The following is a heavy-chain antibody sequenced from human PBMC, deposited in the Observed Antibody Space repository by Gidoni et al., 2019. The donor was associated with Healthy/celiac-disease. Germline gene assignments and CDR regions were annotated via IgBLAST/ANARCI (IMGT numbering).Heavy chain of an antibody. Sequence: QVQLQESGPGLVKPSETLSLTCTVSGGSISSYYWSWIRQPPGKGLEWIGYIYYSGSTNYNPSLKSRVTISVDTSKNQFSLKLSSVTAADTAVYYCARDRGRIAVAGTHYYGMDVWGQGTTVTVSS. CDR2: IYYSGST. CDR3: ARDRGRIAVAGTHYYGMDV. V-gene: IGHV4-59*01. J-gene: IGHJ6*02. D-gene: IGHD6-19*01. CDR1: GGSISSYY.